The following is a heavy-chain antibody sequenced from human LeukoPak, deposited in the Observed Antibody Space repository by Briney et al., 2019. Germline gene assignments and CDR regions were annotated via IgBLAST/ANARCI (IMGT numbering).Heavy chain of an antibody. CDR2: IKQDGSEK. CDR1: GFTFSSYW. D-gene: IGHD1-20*01. J-gene: IGHJ3*02. Sequence: GGSLRLSCAASGFTFSSYWMSWVRQAPGKGLEWVANIKQDGSEKYYVDSVKGRFTISRDNAKNSLYLQMNSLRAEDTAVYYCARARITGKRDAFDTWGQGTMVTVSS. V-gene: IGHV3-7*04. CDR3: ARARITGKRDAFDT.